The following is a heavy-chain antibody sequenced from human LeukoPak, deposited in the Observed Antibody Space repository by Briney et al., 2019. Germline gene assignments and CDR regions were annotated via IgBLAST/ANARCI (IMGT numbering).Heavy chain of an antibody. J-gene: IGHJ2*01. Sequence: GGSLRLSCAASGFSFSSHGMSWVRQAPWKGPEWVSSISSGSDYTFYADSVKGRFTISRDNSKNTLYLQMNSLRAGYTAIYHCAKIGVIGNWYYDVWGRGTLVTVSS. CDR2: ISSGSDYT. D-gene: IGHD3-10*01. V-gene: IGHV3-23*01. CDR1: GFSFSSHG. CDR3: AKIGVIGNWYYDV.